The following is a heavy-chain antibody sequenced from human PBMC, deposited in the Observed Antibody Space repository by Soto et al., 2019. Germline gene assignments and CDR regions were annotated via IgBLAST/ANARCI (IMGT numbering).Heavy chain of an antibody. V-gene: IGHV4-30-4*01. CDR3: ARVRGVTYFDY. CDR2: IYYIGST. Sequence: QVQLQESGPGLVKPSQTLSLTCTVSGGAISSGDYYWSWIRRPPGKGLEWIGYIYYIGSTYYNPSLKSRVTISVDTSKNQFSLKLSSVTAADTAVYYCARVRGVTYFDYWGQGTLVTVSS. J-gene: IGHJ4*02. D-gene: IGHD3-10*01. CDR1: GGAISSGDYY.